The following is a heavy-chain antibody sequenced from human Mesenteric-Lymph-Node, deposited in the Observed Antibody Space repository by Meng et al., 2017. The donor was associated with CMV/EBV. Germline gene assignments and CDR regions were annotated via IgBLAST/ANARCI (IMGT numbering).Heavy chain of an antibody. CDR1: GFTFSSYS. CDR2: ISSSSSYI. J-gene: IGHJ4*02. Sequence: GESLKISCAASGFTFSSYSMNWVRQAPGRGLEWVSSISSSSSYIYYADSVKGRFTVSRDNAKNSLYLQMNSLRAEDTAVYYCARDGDSSGWYYFDYWGQGTTVTVSS. CDR3: ARDGDSSGWYYFDY. V-gene: IGHV3-21*01. D-gene: IGHD6-19*01.